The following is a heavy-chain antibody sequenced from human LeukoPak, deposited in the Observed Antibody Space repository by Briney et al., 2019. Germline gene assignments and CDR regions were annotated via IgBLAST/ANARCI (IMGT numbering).Heavy chain of an antibody. D-gene: IGHD6-13*01. J-gene: IGHJ6*03. Sequence: ASVKVSCKASGGTFSSYAISWVRQAPGQGLEWMGGIIPIFGTANYAQKFRGRVTITADKSTRTAYMELSSLRSEDTAVYYCARVIAAAGRFYYYYYMDVWGKGTTVTVSS. CDR3: ARVIAAAGRFYYYYYMDV. V-gene: IGHV1-69*06. CDR2: IIPIFGTA. CDR1: GGTFSSYA.